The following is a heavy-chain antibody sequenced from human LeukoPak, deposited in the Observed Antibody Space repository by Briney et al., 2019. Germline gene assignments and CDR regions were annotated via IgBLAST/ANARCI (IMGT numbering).Heavy chain of an antibody. CDR1: GYSISSGYY. V-gene: IGHV4-38-2*02. CDR3: ARADQRVPILFDY. Sequence: SETLSLTCTVSGYSISSGYYWGWIRQPPGKGLEWIGSIYHSGSTYYNPSLKSRVTISVDTSKNQFSLKLSSVTAADTAVYYCARADQRVPILFDYWGQGTLVTVSS. J-gene: IGHJ4*02. CDR2: IYHSGST.